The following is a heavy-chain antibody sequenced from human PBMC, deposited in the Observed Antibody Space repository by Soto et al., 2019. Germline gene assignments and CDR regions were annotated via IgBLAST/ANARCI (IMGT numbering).Heavy chain of an antibody. D-gene: IGHD4-17*01. V-gene: IGHV4-30-2*01. CDR3: ARFYGDYSNWFDP. CDR2: IYHSGST. CDR1: GDSISSGGYS. Sequence: QLQLQESGSGLVKPSQTLSLTCAVSGDSISSGGYSWSWIRQPPGKGLEWIGYIYHSGSTYYNPALKSRVTISIDRSNNQFSLKLSSVTAAATAVYYCARFYGDYSNWFDPWGQGTLVTVSS. J-gene: IGHJ5*02.